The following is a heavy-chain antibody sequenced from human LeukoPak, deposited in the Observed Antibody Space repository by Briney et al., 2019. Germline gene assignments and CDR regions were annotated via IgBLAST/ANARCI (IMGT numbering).Heavy chain of an antibody. CDR3: ARGQGGIAAAGALGY. V-gene: IGHV3-48*03. CDR1: GFTFSSYE. J-gene: IGHJ4*02. CDR2: ISSSGSTI. Sequence: GGSLRLSCAASGFTFSSYEMNWVRQAPGKGLEWVSYISSSGSTIYYADSVKGRFTISRDNAKNSVYLQMNSLRAEDTAAYYCARGQGGIAAAGALGYWGQGTLVTVSS. D-gene: IGHD6-13*01.